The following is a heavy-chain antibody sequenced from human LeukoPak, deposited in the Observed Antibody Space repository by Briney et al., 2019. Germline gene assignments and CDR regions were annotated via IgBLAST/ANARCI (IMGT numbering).Heavy chain of an antibody. CDR2: ISGSGGST. CDR1: GFTFSSYA. Sequence: GGSLRLSCAASGFTFSSYAMSWVRQAPGKGLEWVSAISGSGGSTYYADSVKGRFTISRDNSKNTLYLQMNSLRAEDTAVYYCAKGGNNCSGGSCYSDYYYYYYMDVWGKGTTVTVSS. CDR3: AKGGNNCSGGSCYSDYYYYYYMDV. V-gene: IGHV3-23*01. D-gene: IGHD2-15*01. J-gene: IGHJ6*03.